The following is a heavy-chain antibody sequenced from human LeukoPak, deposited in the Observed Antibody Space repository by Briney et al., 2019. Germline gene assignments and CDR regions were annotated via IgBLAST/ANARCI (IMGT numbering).Heavy chain of an antibody. Sequence: SVKVSCKASGGTFSSYTISWVRQAPGQGLEWMGRIIPILGIANYVQKFQGRVTITTDKSTSTAYMGLSSLRSEDTAVYYCASKGDKYCGGDCYSNWGQGTLVTVSS. J-gene: IGHJ4*02. CDR2: IIPILGIA. D-gene: IGHD2-21*01. CDR3: ASKGDKYCGGDCYSN. CDR1: GGTFSSYT. V-gene: IGHV1-69*02.